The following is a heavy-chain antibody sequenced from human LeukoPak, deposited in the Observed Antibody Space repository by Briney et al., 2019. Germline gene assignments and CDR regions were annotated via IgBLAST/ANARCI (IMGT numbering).Heavy chain of an antibody. D-gene: IGHD3-22*01. CDR2: IVVGSGNT. CDR1: GVTFTSSA. Sequence: SVKVSSKASGVTFTSSAMQWVRQARGQRVEWIGCIVVGSGNTNYAQKFQERVTITRDMSTSTAYMELSSLRSEDTAVYYCAAGPYYYASSGLFFDYWGQGTLVTVSS. J-gene: IGHJ4*02. V-gene: IGHV1-58*02. CDR3: AAGPYYYASSGLFFDY.